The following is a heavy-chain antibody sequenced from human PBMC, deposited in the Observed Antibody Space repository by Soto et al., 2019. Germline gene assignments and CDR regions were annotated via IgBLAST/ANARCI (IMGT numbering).Heavy chain of an antibody. CDR1: GGSISSFY. CDR2: IYYSGST. V-gene: IGHV4-59*01. CDR3: ARDRYSSSKVWFDP. Sequence: SETLSLTCTVSGGSISSFYWSWIRQPPGKGLEWIGYIYYSGSTNYNPSLKSRVTISVDTSKNQFSLKLSSVTAADTAVYYCARDRYSSSKVWFDPWGQGTLVTVS. J-gene: IGHJ5*02. D-gene: IGHD6-6*01.